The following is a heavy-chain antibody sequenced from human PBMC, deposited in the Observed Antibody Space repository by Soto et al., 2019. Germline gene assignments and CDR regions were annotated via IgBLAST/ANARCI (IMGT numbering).Heavy chain of an antibody. D-gene: IGHD6-13*01. CDR3: ARDSTSWFPYYGIDV. J-gene: IGHJ6*02. Sequence: SETLSLTCTVSGGSLDYYYWTWIRQTPGKGLEWSGYISDSGSTKYNPSLRSRVTISVDTSKNQFSLKLNSVNAADTAVYFCARDSTSWFPYYGIDVWGQGTTVTVSS. CDR1: GGSLDYYY. CDR2: ISDSGST. V-gene: IGHV4-59*01.